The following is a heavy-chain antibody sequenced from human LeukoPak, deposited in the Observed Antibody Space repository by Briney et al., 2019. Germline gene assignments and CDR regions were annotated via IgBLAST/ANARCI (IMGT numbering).Heavy chain of an antibody. Sequence: SETLSLTCTVSGGSISSYYWSWIRQPAGKGLEWIGRIYTSGSTNYNPSLKSRVTMSVDTSKNQFSLKLSSVTAADTAVYYCARSPYYYDSSPQSAFDIWGQGAMVTVSS. CDR3: ARSPYYYDSSPQSAFDI. J-gene: IGHJ3*02. CDR2: IYTSGST. CDR1: GGSISSYY. V-gene: IGHV4-4*07. D-gene: IGHD3-22*01.